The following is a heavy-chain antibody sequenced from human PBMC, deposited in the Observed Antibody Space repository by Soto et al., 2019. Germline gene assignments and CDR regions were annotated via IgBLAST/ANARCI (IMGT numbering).Heavy chain of an antibody. Sequence: QVQLQQWGAGLLKPSETLSLTCAVYGGSFSGYYWSWIRQPPGKGLEWIGEINHSGSTNYNPSLKSRVTISVDTSKNQFSLKLSPVTAADTAVYYCARGRRSRIAVATTKYNWFDPWGQGTLVTVSS. J-gene: IGHJ5*02. V-gene: IGHV4-34*01. CDR2: INHSGST. CDR1: GGSFSGYY. CDR3: ARGRRSRIAVATTKYNWFDP. D-gene: IGHD6-19*01.